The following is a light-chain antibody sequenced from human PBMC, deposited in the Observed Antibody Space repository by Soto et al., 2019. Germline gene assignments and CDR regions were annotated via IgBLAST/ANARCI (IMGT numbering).Light chain of an antibody. V-gene: IGKV3-11*01. CDR3: QQYNNWPRT. CDR1: QSVSSY. J-gene: IGKJ1*01. Sequence: IVLAQSAGPRSLYPGESATLSCRASQSVSSYLAWYQQKPGQAPRLLIYDASNRATGIPARFSGSGSGTDFTLTISRLEPEDFAVYYCQQYNNWPRTFGQRTKVDIK. CDR2: DAS.